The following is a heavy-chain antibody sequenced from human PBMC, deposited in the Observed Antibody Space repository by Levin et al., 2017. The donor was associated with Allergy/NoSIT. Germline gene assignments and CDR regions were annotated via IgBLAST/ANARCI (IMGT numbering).Heavy chain of an antibody. V-gene: IGHV3-11*03. CDR3: ASRDRDSSGYYVGN. CDR2: ISDGGAYS. CDR1: GLSLSDYY. J-gene: IGHJ1*01. Sequence: PGGSLRLSCEASGLSLSDYYMHWIRQAPGKRLEWVSYISDGGAYSNYADSVKGRFTISRDNAKNSVYLQMNSLGADDTAVYYCASRDRDSSGYYVGNWGQGTLVTVSS. D-gene: IGHD3-22*01.